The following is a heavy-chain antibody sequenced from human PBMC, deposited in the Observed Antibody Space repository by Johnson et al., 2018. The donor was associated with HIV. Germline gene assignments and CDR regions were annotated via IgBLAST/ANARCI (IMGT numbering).Heavy chain of an antibody. CDR3: ARLRGALDI. V-gene: IGHV3-30*14. J-gene: IGHJ3*02. CDR2: ISYDGSNK. CDR1: GFTFSSYA. Sequence: QVQLVESGGGVVQPGRSLRLSCAASGFTFSSYAMHWVRQAPGKGLEWVAVISYDGSNKYYADSVKGRFTISRENAKNSLYLQMNSLRAGDTAVYYCARLRGALDISGQGTMVTVSS.